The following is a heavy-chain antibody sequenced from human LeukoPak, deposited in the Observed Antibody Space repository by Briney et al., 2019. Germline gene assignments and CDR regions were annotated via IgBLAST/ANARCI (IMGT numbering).Heavy chain of an antibody. Sequence: SETLSLTCTVSGGSISSGGYYWSWIRQHPGKGLEWIGYIYYSGSAYYNPSLKSRVTISVDTSKNQFSLKLSSVTAADTAVYYCARYCSSTSCRGWWFDPWGQGTLVTVSS. CDR3: ARYCSSTSCRGWWFDP. V-gene: IGHV4-31*03. D-gene: IGHD2-2*01. CDR1: GGSISSGGYY. CDR2: IYYSGSA. J-gene: IGHJ5*02.